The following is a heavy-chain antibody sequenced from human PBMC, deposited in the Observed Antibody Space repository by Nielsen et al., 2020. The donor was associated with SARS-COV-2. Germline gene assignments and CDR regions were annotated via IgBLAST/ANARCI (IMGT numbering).Heavy chain of an antibody. J-gene: IGHJ4*02. D-gene: IGHD3-9*01. CDR3: ARDGDDILTVTFDY. Sequence: WVRQAPGQGLEWTGIINPSGGSTSYAQKFQGRVTMTRDTSTSTVYMELSSLRSEDTAVYYCARDGDDILTVTFDYWGQGTLVTVSS. CDR2: INPSGGST. V-gene: IGHV1-46*01.